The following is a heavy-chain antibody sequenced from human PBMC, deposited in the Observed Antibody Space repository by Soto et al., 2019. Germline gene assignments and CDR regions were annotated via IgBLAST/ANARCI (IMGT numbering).Heavy chain of an antibody. CDR3: ARESYGYRYAYYYYGMDV. V-gene: IGHV3-48*01. Sequence: EVQLVESGGGLVQPGGSLRLSCAASGFPFSSYSMNWVRQAPGKGLEWVSYISSSSSTIYYADSVKGRFTISRDNAQNSLYLQMNSLRAEDTAVYYCARESYGYRYAYYYYGMDVWGQGTTVTVSS. J-gene: IGHJ6*02. CDR2: ISSSSSTI. D-gene: IGHD5-18*01. CDR1: GFPFSSYS.